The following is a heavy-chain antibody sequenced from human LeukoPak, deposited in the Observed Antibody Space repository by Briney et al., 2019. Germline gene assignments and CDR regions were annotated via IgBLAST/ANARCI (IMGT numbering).Heavy chain of an antibody. CDR1: GFTFSSYW. V-gene: IGHV3-74*01. CDR2: INSDGSST. J-gene: IGHJ4*02. D-gene: IGHD3-10*01. Sequence: GGSLRLSCAASGFTFSSYWMHWVRQAPGKGLVWVSRINSDGSSTSYADSVKGRFTISRDNAKNSLYLQMNSLRAEDTALYYCARLLYGSGSYYRPFDYWGQGTLVTVSS. CDR3: ARLLYGSGSYYRPFDY.